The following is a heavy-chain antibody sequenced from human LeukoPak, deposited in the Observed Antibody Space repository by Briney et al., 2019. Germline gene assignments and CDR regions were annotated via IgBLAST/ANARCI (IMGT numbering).Heavy chain of an antibody. V-gene: IGHV1-69*05. D-gene: IGHD6-19*01. CDR3: SRVGAVAGIAYNWFDP. J-gene: IGHJ5*02. CDR1: GGTFSSYA. Sequence: SVEVSCKSSGGTFSSYAISWVRQPPAHGLEWMGMIIPIFGTANYAQKLQGRVTITTDGLTSTGYLALSRMRSEDTAVYYCSRVGAVAGIAYNWFDPWGQGTLVTVSS. CDR2: IIPIFGTA.